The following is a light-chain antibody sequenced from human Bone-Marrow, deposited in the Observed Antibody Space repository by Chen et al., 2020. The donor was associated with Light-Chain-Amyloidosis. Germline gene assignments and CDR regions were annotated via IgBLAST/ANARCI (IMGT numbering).Light chain of an antibody. CDR3: SSYTSISTVV. CDR1: NNDVGSNNY. V-gene: IGLV2-14*01. CDR2: EVS. J-gene: IGLJ2*01. Sequence: QSALTQPASESGSPGQSITISCIGSNNDVGSNNYVSWYQQNPGKAPKLMIYEVSNRPSGVPDRFSGSKSGNTASLTISGLQAEDEADYYCSSYTSISTVVFGGGTKLTVL.